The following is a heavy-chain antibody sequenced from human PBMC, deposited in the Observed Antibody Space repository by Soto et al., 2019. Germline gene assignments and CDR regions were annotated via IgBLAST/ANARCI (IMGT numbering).Heavy chain of an antibody. D-gene: IGHD3-10*01. CDR1: GFTLSNYD. J-gene: IGHJ4*02. Sequence: GGSLRLSCAASGFTLSNYDMHWVRQATGKGLEWVSAIDAVGNKYYSGSVKGRFTISREYARISMYLQMNSLGAGDTAVYFCARESYGEGVLLFDYWAQGALVTVSA. CDR3: ARESYGEGVLLFDY. CDR2: IDAVGNK. V-gene: IGHV3-13*01.